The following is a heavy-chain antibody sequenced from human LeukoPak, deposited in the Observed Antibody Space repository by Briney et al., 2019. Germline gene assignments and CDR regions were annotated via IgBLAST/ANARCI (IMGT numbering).Heavy chain of an antibody. Sequence: PSETLSLTCNVSGASMGSNFYFWNWFRQPPGKGLEWIGYIYYSGSSNYNPTNYNPSLKSRLTVSVDTAKNQFSLHLTSMTAADTAVYYCARVVGAYTPEYFDLWGRGTLVTVSS. V-gene: IGHV4-59*01. CDR3: ARVVGAYTPEYFDL. J-gene: IGHJ2*01. CDR2: IYYSGSSNYNPT. CDR1: GASMGSNFYF. D-gene: IGHD1-26*01.